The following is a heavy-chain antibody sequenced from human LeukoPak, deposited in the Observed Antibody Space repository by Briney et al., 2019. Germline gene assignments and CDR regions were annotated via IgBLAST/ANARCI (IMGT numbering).Heavy chain of an antibody. CDR1: GFTFSSYW. Sequence: PGGSQRLSCAASGFTFSSYWMSWIRQAPGKGLEWVANIKQDGSEKYYVDSVKGRFTISRDNAKNSLYLQMNSLRAEDTAVYYCARSSSGSGGYYMDVWGKGTTVTVSS. CDR3: ARSSSGSGGYYMDV. J-gene: IGHJ6*03. CDR2: IKQDGSEK. V-gene: IGHV3-7*01. D-gene: IGHD1-26*01.